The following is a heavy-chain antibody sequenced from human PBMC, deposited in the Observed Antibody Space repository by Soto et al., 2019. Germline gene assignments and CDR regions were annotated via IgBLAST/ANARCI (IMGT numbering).Heavy chain of an antibody. J-gene: IGHJ6*02. V-gene: IGHV4-34*01. Sequence: QVQLQQWGAGLLKPSETLSLTCAVYGGSFSGYYWSWIRQPPGKGLEWIGEINHSGSTNYNPSLKSRVTIAVDPSMNQFSLKLSCVTAAATAVYYCARGSWSGPNPPTFLCGMDVWGQGTTVTVSS. CDR2: INHSGST. D-gene: IGHD3-3*01. CDR3: ARGSWSGPNPPTFLCGMDV. CDR1: GGSFSGYY.